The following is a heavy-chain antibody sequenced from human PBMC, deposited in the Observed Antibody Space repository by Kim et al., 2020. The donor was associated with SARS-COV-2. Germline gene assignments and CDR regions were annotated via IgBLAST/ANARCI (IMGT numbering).Heavy chain of an antibody. J-gene: IGHJ4*02. CDR2: IYYSGST. Sequence: SETLSLTCTVSGGSISSYYWSWIRQPPGKGLEWIGYIYYSGSTNYNPSLKSRVTISVDTAKNQFSLKLSSVTAADTAVYYCASGDLWVGELSSGFDYWGQGTLVTVSS. D-gene: IGHD3-10*01. CDR1: GGSISSYY. V-gene: IGHV4-59*01. CDR3: ASGDLWVGELSSGFDY.